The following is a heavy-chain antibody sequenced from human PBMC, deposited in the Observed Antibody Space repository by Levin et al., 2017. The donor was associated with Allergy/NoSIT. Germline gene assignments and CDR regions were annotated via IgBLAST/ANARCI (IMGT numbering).Heavy chain of an antibody. Sequence: GESLKISCKVSGYTLTELSMHWVRQAPGKGLEWMGGFDPEDGETIYAQKFQGRVTMTEDTSTDTAYMELSSLRSEDTAVYYCATSLLFHDAFDIWGQGTMVTVSS. CDR1: GYTLTELS. CDR2: FDPEDGET. V-gene: IGHV1-24*01. J-gene: IGHJ3*02. D-gene: IGHD2-21*01. CDR3: ATSLLFHDAFDI.